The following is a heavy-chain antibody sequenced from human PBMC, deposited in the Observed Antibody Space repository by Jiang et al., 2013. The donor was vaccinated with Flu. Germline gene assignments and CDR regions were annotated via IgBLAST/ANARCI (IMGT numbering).Heavy chain of an antibody. J-gene: IGHJ4*02. Sequence: GSGLVKPSETLSLTCTVSISSSTDYWGWIRQPPGKGLEWIGSIYYSGTTYYNPSLKSRASISVDPSKNQFSLSLRSVTTADTAVYYCARDRDIVSRGGMDYWGQGILVTVSP. V-gene: IGHV4-39*07. D-gene: IGHD5/OR15-5a*01. CDR2: IYYSGTT. CDR1: ISSSTDY. CDR3: ARDRDIVSRGGMDY.